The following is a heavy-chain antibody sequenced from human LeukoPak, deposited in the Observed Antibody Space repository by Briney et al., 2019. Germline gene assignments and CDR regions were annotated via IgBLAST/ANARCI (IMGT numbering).Heavy chain of an antibody. J-gene: IGHJ5*02. D-gene: IGHD1-20*01. V-gene: IGHV3-21*01. Sequence: GGSLRLSCAASGFTFSSYSMNWVRQAPGKGLEWVSSISSSSSYIYYADSVKGRFTISRDNAKNSLYLQMNSLKAEDTAVYYCARAGITGTTPDNWFDPWGQGTLVTVSS. CDR2: ISSSSSYI. CDR1: GFTFSSYS. CDR3: ARAGITGTTPDNWFDP.